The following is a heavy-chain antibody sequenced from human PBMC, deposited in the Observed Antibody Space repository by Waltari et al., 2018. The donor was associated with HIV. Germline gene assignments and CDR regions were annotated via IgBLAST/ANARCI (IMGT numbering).Heavy chain of an antibody. CDR2: ISGTGDHT. Sequence: EVQLLESGGGLVQPGQSLRISCTASGFSFVTYAMSWVRQAPGRGVEWVSAISGTGDHTFYADSVKGRFTISRDNSKRTLYLQMNSLRAEDTALYYCARHSSSHPYYYAMDVWGQGTTVTVSS. V-gene: IGHV3-23*01. J-gene: IGHJ6*02. D-gene: IGHD6-13*01. CDR1: GFSFVTYA. CDR3: ARHSSSHPYYYAMDV.